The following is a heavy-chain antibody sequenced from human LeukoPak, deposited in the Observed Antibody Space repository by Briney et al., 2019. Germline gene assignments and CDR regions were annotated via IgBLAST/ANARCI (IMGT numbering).Heavy chain of an antibody. D-gene: IGHD2-2*02. CDR1: GFTFSSYS. CDR2: ISSSSSNI. V-gene: IGHV3-21*01. J-gene: IGHJ3*02. CDR3: ARDGNLYCSSTSCYTWADDAFDI. Sequence: PGGSLRLSCAASGFTFSSYSMNWVRQAPGKGLEWVSSISSSSSNIYYADSVKGRFTISRDNAKNSLYLQMNSLSAEDTAVYYCARDGNLYCSSTSCYTWADDAFDIWGQGTMVTVSS.